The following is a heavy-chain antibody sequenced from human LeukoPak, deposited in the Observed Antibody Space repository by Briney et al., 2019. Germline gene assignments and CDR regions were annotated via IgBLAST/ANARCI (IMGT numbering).Heavy chain of an antibody. Sequence: GESLKISCKGSGYSFTSYWIGWVRQMPGKGLEWMGIIYPGDSDTRYSPSFQGQVTISADKSISTAYLQWSSLKASDTAMYYCARGPITGTPLPIPSAFDIWGQGTMVTVSS. D-gene: IGHD1-7*01. CDR2: IYPGDSDT. CDR3: ARGPITGTPLPIPSAFDI. V-gene: IGHV5-51*01. J-gene: IGHJ3*02. CDR1: GYSFTSYW.